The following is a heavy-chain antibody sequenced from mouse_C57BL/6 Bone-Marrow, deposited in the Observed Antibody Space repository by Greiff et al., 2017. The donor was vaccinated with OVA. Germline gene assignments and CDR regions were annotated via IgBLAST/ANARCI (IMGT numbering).Heavy chain of an antibody. V-gene: IGHV2-3*01. Sequence: QVQLQQSGPGLVAPSQSLSITCTVSGFSLTSYGVSWVRQPTGKGLEWLGVIWGDGSTNYHSALISRLSISKDNSKSQVFLKLNSLQTDDTATYYCAKGGNGYYLAWFAYWGQGTLVTVSA. CDR3: AKGGNGYYLAWFAY. J-gene: IGHJ3*01. CDR1: GFSLTSYG. D-gene: IGHD2-3*01. CDR2: IWGDGST.